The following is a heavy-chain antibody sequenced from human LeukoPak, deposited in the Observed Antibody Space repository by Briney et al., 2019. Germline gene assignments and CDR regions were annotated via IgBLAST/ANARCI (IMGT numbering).Heavy chain of an antibody. CDR3: AKDGVRYCSGGSCYFDY. Sequence: PGGSLRLSCAASGFTFSSYAMSWVRQAPGKGLEWVSAISGSGGSTYYADSVKGRFTISRDNSKNTLYLQMNSLRAEDTAVYYCAKDGVRYCSGGSCYFDYWGQGTLVTVSS. J-gene: IGHJ4*02. V-gene: IGHV3-23*01. CDR2: ISGSGGST. CDR1: GFTFSSYA. D-gene: IGHD2-15*01.